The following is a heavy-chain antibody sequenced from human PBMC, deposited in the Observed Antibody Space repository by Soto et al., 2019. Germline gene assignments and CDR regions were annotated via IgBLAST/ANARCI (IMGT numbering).Heavy chain of an antibody. V-gene: IGHV1-69*13. D-gene: IGHD6-13*01. CDR3: ARSPVPGIAAAGPFGAFDI. J-gene: IGHJ3*02. CDR2: IIPIFGTA. Sequence: SVKVSCKASGGTFSSYAISWVRQAPGQGLEWMGGIIPIFGTANYAQKFQGRVTITADESTSTAYMELSSLRSEDTAVYYCARSPVPGIAAAGPFGAFDIWGQGTMVTVSS. CDR1: GGTFSSYA.